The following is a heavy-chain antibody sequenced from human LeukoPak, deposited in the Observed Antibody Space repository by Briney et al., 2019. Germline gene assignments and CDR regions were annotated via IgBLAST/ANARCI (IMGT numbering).Heavy chain of an antibody. CDR1: GFTFSSYS. CDR3: ARDLGRGSSWYYFDY. V-gene: IGHV3-30*02. J-gene: IGHJ4*02. CDR2: IRYDGSNK. Sequence: GGSLRLSCAASGFTFSSYSMNWVRQAPGKGLEGVAFIRYDGSNKYYADSVKGRFTISRDNAKNSLYLQMNSLRAEDTALYYCARDLGRGSSWYYFDYWGQGTLVTVSS. D-gene: IGHD6-13*01.